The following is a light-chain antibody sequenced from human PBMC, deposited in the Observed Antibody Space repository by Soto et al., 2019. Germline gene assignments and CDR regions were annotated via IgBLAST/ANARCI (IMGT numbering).Light chain of an antibody. CDR2: HSS. V-gene: IGKV1-5*01. J-gene: IGKJ3*01. CDR3: QQYSDYPWA. Sequence: DIQMTQSPSTLSASVGDTVILTCRASHTVDGWLAWYQQKPGKAPKLLIYHSSTLESGVPSRFSGSAFRTEFILTISGLQPDDFATYYCQQYSDYPWAFGRGTKVDIK. CDR1: HTVDGW.